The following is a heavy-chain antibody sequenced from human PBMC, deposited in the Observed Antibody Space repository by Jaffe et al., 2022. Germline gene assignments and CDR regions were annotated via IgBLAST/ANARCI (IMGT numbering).Heavy chain of an antibody. CDR1: GGSISSGSYY. D-gene: IGHD5-12*01. CDR2: IYTSGST. J-gene: IGHJ4*02. CDR3: ARESEMATIYY. Sequence: QVQLQESGPGLVKPSQTLSLTCTVSGGSISSGSYYWSWIRQPAGKGLEWIGRIYTSGSTNYNPSLKSRVTISVDTSKNQFSLKLSSVTAADTAVYYCARESEMATIYYWGQGTLVTVSS. V-gene: IGHV4-61*02.